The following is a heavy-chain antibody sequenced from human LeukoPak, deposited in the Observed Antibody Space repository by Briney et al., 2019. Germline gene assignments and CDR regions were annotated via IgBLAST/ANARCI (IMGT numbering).Heavy chain of an antibody. D-gene: IGHD7-27*01. J-gene: IGHJ4*02. CDR2: ISGNGVGT. CDR3: AKDLAWGLDY. V-gene: IGHV3-23*01. Sequence: GGSLRLSCAASGFAFRSYGMSWVRQAPGKGLEWVSAISGNGVGTYYADSVKGRLTISRDNSKNTLYLQMNNLRAEDTAVYYCAKDLAWGLDYWGQGTPVTVSS. CDR1: GFAFRSYG.